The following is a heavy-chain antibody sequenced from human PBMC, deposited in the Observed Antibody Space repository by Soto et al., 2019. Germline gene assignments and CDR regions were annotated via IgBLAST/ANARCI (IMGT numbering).Heavy chain of an antibody. CDR3: ARTITVTTRLGYYFDY. CDR1: GGSISSYY. D-gene: IGHD4-17*01. Sequence: SETLSLTCTVSGGSISSYYWSWIRQPPGKGLEWIGYIYYSGSTNYNPSLKSRVTISVDTSKNQFSLKLSSVTAADTAVYYCARTITVTTRLGYYFDYWGQGTLVTVS. CDR2: IYYSGST. J-gene: IGHJ4*02. V-gene: IGHV4-59*01.